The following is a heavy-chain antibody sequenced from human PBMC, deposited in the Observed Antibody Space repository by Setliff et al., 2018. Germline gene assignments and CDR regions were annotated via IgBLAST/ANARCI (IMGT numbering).Heavy chain of an antibody. CDR1: GYTFTGYY. CDR3: ARGRIHDSSDYIGNWFDP. Sequence: ASVKVSCKASGYTFTGYYIHWVRQAPGEGLEWMGCINVNSGDTNYAQKFQGRVIVTRDTSSSTAYMELRSLRPDDTAVYFCARGRIHDSSDYIGNWFDPCGQGTLVTVSS. J-gene: IGHJ5*02. CDR2: INVNSGDT. V-gene: IGHV1-2*02. D-gene: IGHD3-22*01.